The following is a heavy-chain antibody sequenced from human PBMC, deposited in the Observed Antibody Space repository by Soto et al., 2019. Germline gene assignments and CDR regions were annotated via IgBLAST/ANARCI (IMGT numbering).Heavy chain of an antibody. V-gene: IGHV3-33*01. CDR3: ARDFLSMVRGVTPSDY. J-gene: IGHJ4*02. CDR2: IWYDGSNK. Sequence: GESLKISCAASGFTFSSYGMHWVRQAPGKGLEWVAVIWYDGSNKYYADSVKGRFTISRDNSKNTLYLQMNSLRAEDTAVYYCARDFLSMVRGVTPSDYWGQGTLVTVSS. CDR1: GFTFSSYG. D-gene: IGHD3-10*01.